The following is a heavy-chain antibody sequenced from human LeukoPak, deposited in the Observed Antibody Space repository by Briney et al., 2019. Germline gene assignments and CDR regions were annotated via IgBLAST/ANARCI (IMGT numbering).Heavy chain of an antibody. CDR1: GYTFTSYA. J-gene: IGHJ5*02. D-gene: IGHD6-19*01. Sequence: ASMNVASKAYGYTFTSYAMHWVRPAPGQGLEWVGWINAGNGNTKYSQKFQGRVTITRDTSASTAYMELSSLRSEDTAVYYCARVAVAGTYDWFDPWGEGTLVTVSS. V-gene: IGHV1-3*01. CDR3: ARVAVAGTYDWFDP. CDR2: INAGNGNT.